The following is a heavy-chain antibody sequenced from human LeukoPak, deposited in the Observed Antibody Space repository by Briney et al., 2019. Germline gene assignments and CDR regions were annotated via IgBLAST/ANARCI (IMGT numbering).Heavy chain of an antibody. D-gene: IGHD2-15*01. CDR2: ISGSDGST. V-gene: IGHV3-23*01. CDR1: GFTFSSYA. CDR3: AKARGFCSGGSCYNPFDP. Sequence: PGGSLRLSCAASGFTFSSYAMSWVRQAPGKGLEWVSGISGSDGSTYYADSVKGRFTISRDYFKNTLYVQMNSLRAEDTAVYYCAKARGFCSGGSCYNPFDPWGQGTLVTVSS. J-gene: IGHJ5*02.